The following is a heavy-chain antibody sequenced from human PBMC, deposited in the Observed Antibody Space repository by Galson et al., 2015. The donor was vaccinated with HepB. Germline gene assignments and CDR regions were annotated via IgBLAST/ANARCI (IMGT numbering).Heavy chain of an antibody. CDR2: ISWNSDFI. CDR1: GFTFDDYA. D-gene: IGHD4-17*01. J-gene: IGHJ6*02. V-gene: IGHV3-9*01. CDR3: AKDMRGLYGAYYYGMDV. Sequence: SLRLSCAASGFTFDDYAMHWVRQAPGKGLEWVSGISWNSDFIGYADSVKGRFTISRDNAKNSLYLQMNSLRADDTALYYCAKDMRGLYGAYYYGMDVWGQGTTVTVSS.